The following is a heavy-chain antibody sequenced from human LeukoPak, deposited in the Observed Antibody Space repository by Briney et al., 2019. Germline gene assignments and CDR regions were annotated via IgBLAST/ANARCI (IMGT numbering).Heavy chain of an antibody. CDR1: GFTFSTYA. J-gene: IGHJ4*02. D-gene: IGHD3-22*01. CDR3: AKSSYYDRSGYYREYYFDQ. Sequence: PGGSLRLSCAASGFTFSTYAMSWVRQAPGKGLEWVLSISGGGGSTYYADSVKGRVTVSRDNSKSTLYLQMNSLRAEDTAVYYCAKSSYYDRSGYYREYYFDQWGQGTLVTVSS. CDR2: ISGGGGST. V-gene: IGHV3-23*01.